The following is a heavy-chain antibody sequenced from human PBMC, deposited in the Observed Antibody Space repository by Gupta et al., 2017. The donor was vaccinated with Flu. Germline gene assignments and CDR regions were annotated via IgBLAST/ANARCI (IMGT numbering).Heavy chain of an antibody. CDR2: INPNSGGT. D-gene: IGHD1-14*01. Sequence: QVQLVQSGAEVKKHGASVKVSCKASGYTFTDYYMYWVREAPGQGLEWMGRINPNSGGTNYAQKFQGRVTMTRDTSISTAYMELSRLRSDDTAVYYCVIRGQKVWLDYWGQGTLVTVSS. J-gene: IGHJ4*02. CDR1: GYTFTDYY. CDR3: VIRGQKVWLDY. V-gene: IGHV1-2*06.